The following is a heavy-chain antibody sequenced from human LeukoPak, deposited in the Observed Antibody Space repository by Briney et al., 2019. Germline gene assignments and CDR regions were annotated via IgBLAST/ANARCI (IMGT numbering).Heavy chain of an antibody. CDR1: GFTFDDYA. CDR3: AKAAVPELSPYYFDY. J-gene: IGHJ4*02. CDR2: ISWNSGSI. Sequence: RAGGSLRLSCAASGFTFDDYAMHWVRQAPGKGLEWVSGISWNSGSIGYADSVKGRFTISRDNAKNSLYLQMNSLRAEDMALYYCAKAAVPELSPYYFDYWGQGTLVTVSS. V-gene: IGHV3-9*03. D-gene: IGHD2-2*01.